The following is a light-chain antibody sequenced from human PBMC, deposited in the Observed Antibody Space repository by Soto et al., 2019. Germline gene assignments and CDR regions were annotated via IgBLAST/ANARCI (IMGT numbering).Light chain of an antibody. CDR3: SSYTSSSLYV. CDR2: EVS. Sequence: QSALTQPASVSGSPGQSCTIYCTGTSSDVGGYNYVSWYQQHPGKAPKLMIYEVSNRPSGVSNRFSGSKSGNTASLTISGLQAEDEADYYCSSYTSSSLYVFGTGTKLTVL. J-gene: IGLJ1*01. V-gene: IGLV2-14*01. CDR1: SSDVGGYNY.